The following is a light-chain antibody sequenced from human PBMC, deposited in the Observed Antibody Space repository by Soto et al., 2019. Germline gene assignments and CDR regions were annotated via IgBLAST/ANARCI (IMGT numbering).Light chain of an antibody. CDR1: QSISSW. V-gene: IGKV1-5*03. CDR3: QQYNSYPIT. J-gene: IGKJ5*01. Sequence: DIQMTQSPSILSASVGDRVTITCRASQSISSWLAWYQQKPGKAPKLLIYKASGLESGVPSRFSGSGSQTEFTLTISSLQPDDFATYYCQQYNSYPITFGQGTRLEIK. CDR2: KAS.